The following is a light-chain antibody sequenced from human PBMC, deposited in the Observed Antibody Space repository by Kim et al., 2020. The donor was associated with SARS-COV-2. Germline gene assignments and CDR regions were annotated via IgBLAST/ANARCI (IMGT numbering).Light chain of an antibody. Sequence: QRVTISCTGSSSNIGAGFGVYWYQQLPGKAPKLLIYGNINRPSGVSDRISGSKSGPSASLAITGLQAEDEADYYCQSYDRGVSAFLFGGGTKVTVL. V-gene: IGLV1-40*01. J-gene: IGLJ2*01. CDR1: SSNIGAGFG. CDR3: QSYDRGVSAFL. CDR2: GNI.